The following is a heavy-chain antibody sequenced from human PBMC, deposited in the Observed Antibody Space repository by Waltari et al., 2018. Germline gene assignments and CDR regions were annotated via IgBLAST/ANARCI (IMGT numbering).Heavy chain of an antibody. CDR2: IKQDGSEK. D-gene: IGHD5-12*01. V-gene: IGHV3-7*01. Sequence: EVQLVESGGGLVQPGGSLRLSCAAAGFPFNSYGMTWVRQPPGKGLEWVANIKQDGSEKFYVASAKGRFTISRDNAKDSLHLQMNTLTAEDTAVYYCARGVDDDSGYRPCDYWGQGTLVSVSS. J-gene: IGHJ4*02. CDR3: ARGVDDDSGYRPCDY. CDR1: GFPFNSYG.